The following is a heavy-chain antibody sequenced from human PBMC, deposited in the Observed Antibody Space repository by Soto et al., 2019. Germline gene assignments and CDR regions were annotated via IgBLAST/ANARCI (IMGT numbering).Heavy chain of an antibody. V-gene: IGHV4-59*12. CDR3: ARFVPCSDDSWALDY. CDR1: GGTIGSFD. D-gene: IGHD2-15*01. Sequence: PSETLRLPYTVAGGTIGSFDWRWILQPPGKGLEWIGYIYYTGSTNYNPSLKSRVTISVDTSKNQFSLKLTSVTAADTAVYYCARFVPCSDDSWALDYWGQGTLDTVSS. J-gene: IGHJ4*02. CDR2: IYYTGST.